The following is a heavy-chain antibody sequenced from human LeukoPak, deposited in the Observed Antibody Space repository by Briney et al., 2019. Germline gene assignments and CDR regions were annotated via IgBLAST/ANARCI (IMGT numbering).Heavy chain of an antibody. CDR1: GFTFSSYA. J-gene: IGHJ6*02. V-gene: IGHV3-30-3*01. Sequence: PGGSLRLSCAASGFTFSSYAMHWVRQAPGKGPEWVAVISYDGSNKYYADSVKGRFTISRDNSKNTLYLQMNSLRAEDTAVYYCASLYCGGDCYRHRRTNYYYYYGMDVWGQGTTVTVSS. D-gene: IGHD2-21*02. CDR2: ISYDGSNK. CDR3: ASLYCGGDCYRHRRTNYYYYYGMDV.